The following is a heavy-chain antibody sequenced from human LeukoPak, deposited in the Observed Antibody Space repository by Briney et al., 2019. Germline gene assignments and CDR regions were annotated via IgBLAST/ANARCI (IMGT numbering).Heavy chain of an antibody. CDR3: ARDRISGWYSLTYNWFDP. V-gene: IGHV4-4*07. D-gene: IGHD6-19*01. Sequence: SETLSLTCTVSGGSIHSYWSWIRQPAGKGLEWIGRISGSGTITYNPALQSRLTISIDTSKNQFSLKLMSVTAADTAVYYCARDRISGWYSLTYNWFDPWGQGTLVTVSS. CDR2: ISGSGTI. J-gene: IGHJ5*02. CDR1: GGSIHSY.